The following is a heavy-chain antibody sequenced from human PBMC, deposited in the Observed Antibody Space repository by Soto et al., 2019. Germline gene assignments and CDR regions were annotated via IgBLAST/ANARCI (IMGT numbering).Heavy chain of an antibody. V-gene: IGHV4-59*01. CDR2: IYYIGTT. D-gene: IGHD5-18*01. Sequence: SETLSLTCTVSGGSISGYYWNWIRQPPGKGLEYIGHIYYIGTTNYNPSLKSRATISVDTSKNQFSLKLTSVTAADTAVYFCARSGSKYGANAFDIWDQGTMVTVSS. CDR3: ARSGSKYGANAFDI. J-gene: IGHJ3*02. CDR1: GGSISGYY.